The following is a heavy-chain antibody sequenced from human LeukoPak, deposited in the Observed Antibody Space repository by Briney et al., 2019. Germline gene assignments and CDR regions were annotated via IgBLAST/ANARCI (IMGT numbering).Heavy chain of an antibody. CDR1: GGSISSGGYY. CDR2: IYYSGST. CDR3: AGEVDGSGWGLH. V-gene: IGHV4-31*03. D-gene: IGHD3-10*01. J-gene: IGHJ1*01. Sequence: SQTLSLTCTVSGGSISSGGYYWSWIRQHPGKGLEWIGYIYYSGSTYYNPSLKSRVTISVDTSKNQFSLKLSSVTAADTAVYYCAGEVDGSGWGLHWGQGTLVTVSS.